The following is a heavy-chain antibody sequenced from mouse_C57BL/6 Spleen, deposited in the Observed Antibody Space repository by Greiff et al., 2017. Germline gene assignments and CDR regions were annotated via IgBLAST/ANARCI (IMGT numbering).Heavy chain of an antibody. Sequence: EVKLMESGPELVKPGDSVKISCKASGYSFTGYFMNWVMQSHGKSLEWIGRINPYNGDTFYNQKFKGKATLTVDKSSSTAHMELRSLTSEDSAVXYCAREGMAMDYWGQGTSVTVSS. V-gene: IGHV1-20*01. CDR1: GYSFTGYF. J-gene: IGHJ4*01. CDR3: AREGMAMDY. CDR2: INPYNGDT.